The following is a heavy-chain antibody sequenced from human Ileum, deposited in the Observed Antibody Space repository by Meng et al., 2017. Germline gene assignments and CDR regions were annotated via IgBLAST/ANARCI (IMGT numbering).Heavy chain of an antibody. V-gene: IGHV1-69*06. Sequence: QGPVGPSGGEVKKPGSSVKVSCKASGGTFSSYAISWVRQAPGQGLEWMGGIIPIFGTANYAQKFQGRVTITADKSTSTAYMELSSLRSEDTAVYYCAIPDCSSTSCYAGYWGQGTLVTVSS. D-gene: IGHD2-2*01. J-gene: IGHJ4*02. CDR3: AIPDCSSTSCYAGY. CDR2: IIPIFGTA. CDR1: GGTFSSYA.